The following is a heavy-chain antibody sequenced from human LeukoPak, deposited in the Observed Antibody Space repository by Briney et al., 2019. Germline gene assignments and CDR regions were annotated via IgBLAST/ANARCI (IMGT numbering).Heavy chain of an antibody. J-gene: IGHJ4*02. D-gene: IGHD5-24*01. CDR1: GGSFSGYY. CDR3: ARGNGYNLALWY. CDR2: INHSGST. V-gene: IGHV4-34*01. Sequence: SETLSLTCAVYGGSFSGYYWSWIRQPPGKGLEWIGEINHSGSTNYNPSLKSRVTISVDTSKNQFSLKLSSVTAADTAVYHCARGNGYNLALWYWGQGTLVTVSS.